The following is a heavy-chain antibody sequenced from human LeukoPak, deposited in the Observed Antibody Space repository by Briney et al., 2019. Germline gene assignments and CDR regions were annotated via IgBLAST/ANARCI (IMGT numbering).Heavy chain of an antibody. CDR3: ASPTLYDYVWGSYSY. CDR1: GGTFSSYA. J-gene: IGHJ4*02. CDR2: IIPIFGTA. D-gene: IGHD3-16*01. V-gene: IGHV1-69*13. Sequence: ASVKVSCKASGGTFSSYAISWVRQAPGQGLEWMGGIIPIFGTANYAQKFQGRVTITADEPTSTAYMELSSLRSEDTAVYYCASPTLYDYVWGSYSYWGQGTLVTVSS.